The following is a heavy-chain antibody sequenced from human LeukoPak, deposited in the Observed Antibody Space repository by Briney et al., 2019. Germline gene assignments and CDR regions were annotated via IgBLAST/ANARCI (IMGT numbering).Heavy chain of an antibody. CDR2: INPNNGGT. CDR3: ARELGFCSSTSCPLYHY. Sequence: VASVKVSCKASGYRFTDYYVHWVRQAPGQGLEWMGWINPNNGGTNYAQKFHGRVTMTRDTSITTAYMELNRLTSDDTAVYYCARELGFCSSTSCPLYHYWGQGTLVTVSS. V-gene: IGHV1-2*02. CDR1: GYRFTDYY. D-gene: IGHD2-2*01. J-gene: IGHJ4*02.